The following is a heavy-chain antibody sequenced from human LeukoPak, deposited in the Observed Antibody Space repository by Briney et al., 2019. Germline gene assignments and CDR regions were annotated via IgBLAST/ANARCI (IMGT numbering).Heavy chain of an antibody. V-gene: IGHV1-46*01. J-gene: IGHJ6*02. CDR3: ARGGYSGYGMDV. Sequence: ASVKVSCKASGYTFTSYYMHWVRQAPGQGPEWMGIINPSGGSTSYAQKFQGKVTMTRDTSTSTVYMELSSLRSEDTAVYYCARGGYSGYGMDVWGQGTTVTVSS. CDR2: INPSGGST. CDR1: GYTFTSYY. D-gene: IGHD5-12*01.